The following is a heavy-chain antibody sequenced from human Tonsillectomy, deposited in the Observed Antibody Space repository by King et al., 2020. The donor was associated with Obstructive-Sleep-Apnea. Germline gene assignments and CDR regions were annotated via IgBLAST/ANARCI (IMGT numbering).Heavy chain of an antibody. CDR1: GCSISSGGYY. CDR3: ARDYYGSGAGYYYYGMDV. D-gene: IGHD3-10*01. V-gene: IGHV4-31*03. CDR2: IYYSGST. J-gene: IGHJ6*02. Sequence: VQLQESGPGLVKPSQTLSLTCTVSGCSISSGGYYWSGIRQHPGKGLEWIGYIYYSGSTYYNPSLQSRVNISVDTSKNQFSLKLGSVTAADTAVYYCARDYYGSGAGYYYYGMDVWGQGTTVTVSS.